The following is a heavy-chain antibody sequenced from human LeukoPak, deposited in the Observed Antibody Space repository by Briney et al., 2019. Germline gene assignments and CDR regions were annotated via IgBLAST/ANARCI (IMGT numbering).Heavy chain of an antibody. Sequence: SETLCLTCTVSGGSISSGSYYWSWIRQPAGLGLVWSVRVYTSGIYNYNPSLKSRVTISLDTSKNQFSLKLSSVTAADTAVYYCARDRGDGYNYNWYFDLWGRGTLVTVPS. J-gene: IGHJ2*01. V-gene: IGHV4-61*02. CDR1: GGSISSGSYY. CDR3: ARDRGDGYNYNWYFDL. D-gene: IGHD5-24*01. CDR2: VYTSGIY.